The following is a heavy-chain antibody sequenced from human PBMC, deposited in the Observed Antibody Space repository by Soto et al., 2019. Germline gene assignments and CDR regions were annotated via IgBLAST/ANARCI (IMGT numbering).Heavy chain of an antibody. D-gene: IGHD4-17*01. CDR2: ISAYNGNT. V-gene: IGHV1-18*01. J-gene: IGHJ4*02. CDR1: GYTFTSYG. CDR3: ARALRDPYGDSYFDY. Sequence: GASVKVSCKASGYTFTSYGISWVRQAPGQGLEWMGWISAYNGNTNYAQKHQGRVTLTTYTSTSSAYMELRSLRSDDTAVYYCARALRDPYGDSYFDYWGQGTLVTVSS.